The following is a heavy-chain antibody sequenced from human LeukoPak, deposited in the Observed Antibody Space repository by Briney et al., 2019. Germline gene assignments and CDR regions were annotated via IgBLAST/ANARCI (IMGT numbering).Heavy chain of an antibody. Sequence: GASVKVSCKASGYTFTSYYMHWVRQAPGQGLEWMGIINPSGGSTSYAQKFQGRVTMTRDTSTSTVYMELSSLRSEDTAVYYCARVRFSGDIAAAGSLDYWGQGTLVPVSS. J-gene: IGHJ4*02. CDR2: INPSGGST. V-gene: IGHV1-46*01. D-gene: IGHD6-13*01. CDR3: ARVRFSGDIAAAGSLDY. CDR1: GYTFTSYY.